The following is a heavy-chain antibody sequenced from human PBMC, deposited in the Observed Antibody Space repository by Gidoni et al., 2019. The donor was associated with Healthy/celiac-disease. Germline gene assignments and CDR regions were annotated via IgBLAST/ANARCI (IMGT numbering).Heavy chain of an antibody. CDR2: IYHSGST. CDR3: ASVIEYGDPLIEYYFDY. D-gene: IGHD4-17*01. V-gene: IGHV4-38-2*01. J-gene: IGHJ4*02. CDR1: GYPTSSGYY. Sequence: QVQLQESGPGLVKPSETLSLTCAVSGYPTSSGYYWGWIRQPPGKGLEWIGSIYHSGSTYYNPSLKSRVTISVDTSKNQFSLKLSSVTAADTAVYYCASVIEYGDPLIEYYFDYWGQGTLVTVSS.